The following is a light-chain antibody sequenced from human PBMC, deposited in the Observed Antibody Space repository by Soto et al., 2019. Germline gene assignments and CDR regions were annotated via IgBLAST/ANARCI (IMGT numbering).Light chain of an antibody. V-gene: IGKV3-20*01. Sequence: ENVLTQSPGTLSLSPGERATLSCRASQSVGPNYIAWFQQKPGQAPRLLMHTASVRATGIPDRFSGSGSGTDFTLTISRLEPEDFAVFYCQQYAASPLTFGGGTKVEI. J-gene: IGKJ4*01. CDR2: TAS. CDR3: QQYAASPLT. CDR1: QSVGPNY.